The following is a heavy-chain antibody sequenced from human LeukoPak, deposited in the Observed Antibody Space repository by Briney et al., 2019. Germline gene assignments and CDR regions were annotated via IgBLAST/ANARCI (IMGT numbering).Heavy chain of an antibody. J-gene: IGHJ4*02. Sequence: PGGSLRLSCAASGFTFSNYAMSWVRQAPGKGLEWVSGISGSDGTTYYADSVKGRFTISRDNSKNTLYLQMNSLRAEDTAVYYCAKYSIVGATLLDYWGQGTLVTVSS. V-gene: IGHV3-23*01. D-gene: IGHD1-26*01. CDR2: ISGSDGTT. CDR3: AKYSIVGATLLDY. CDR1: GFTFSNYA.